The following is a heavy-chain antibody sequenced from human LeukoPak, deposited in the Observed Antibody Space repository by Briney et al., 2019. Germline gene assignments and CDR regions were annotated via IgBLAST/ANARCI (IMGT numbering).Heavy chain of an antibody. D-gene: IGHD6-6*01. CDR2: ITDTGGDT. CDR3: TKGSSSSRPYYFDY. CDR1: GFTFSGYA. Sequence: PGGSPRLSCAASGFTFSGYAMSWVRQAPGKGLEWVSAITDTGGDTYHADSVKGRLTISRDNSKDTLYLQMISLRAEDTALYYCTKGSSSSRPYYFDYWGQGTLVTVSS. V-gene: IGHV3-23*01. J-gene: IGHJ4*02.